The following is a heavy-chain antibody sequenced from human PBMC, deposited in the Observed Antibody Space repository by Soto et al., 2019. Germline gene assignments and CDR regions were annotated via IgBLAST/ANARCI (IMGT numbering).Heavy chain of an antibody. J-gene: IGHJ4*02. V-gene: IGHV3-23*01. D-gene: IGHD2-15*01. CDR3: ANSCPRSCSGGSYYTDY. CDR1: GFTFSSYA. CDR2: ISGSGGST. Sequence: PGGSLRLSCAASGFTFSSYAMSWVRQARGKGLEWVSAISGSGGSTYYADSVKGRFTISRDNSKNTLYLQMNSLRAEDTAVYYGANSCPRSCSGGSYYTDYWGQGTLVTVSS.